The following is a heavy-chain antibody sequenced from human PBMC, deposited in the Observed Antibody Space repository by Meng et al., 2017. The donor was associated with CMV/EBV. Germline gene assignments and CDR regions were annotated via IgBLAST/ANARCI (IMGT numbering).Heavy chain of an antibody. D-gene: IGHD6-13*01. CDR2: ISSSGSTI. V-gene: IGHV3-11*04. CDR1: GFTFSDYY. CDR3: ARDHWRDSSSCPSI. Sequence: GESLKISCAASGFTFSDYYMSWIRQAPGKGLEWVSYISSSGSTIYYADSVKGRFTISRDNAKNSLYLQMNSLRAEDTAVYYCARDHWRDSSSCPSIWGQGTMVTVSS. J-gene: IGHJ3*02.